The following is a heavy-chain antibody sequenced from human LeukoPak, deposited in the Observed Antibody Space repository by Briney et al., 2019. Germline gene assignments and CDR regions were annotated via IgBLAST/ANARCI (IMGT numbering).Heavy chain of an antibody. CDR2: IYTSGST. CDR3: ARQRTSAFDI. V-gene: IGHV4-4*09. CDR1: GGSISSYY. J-gene: IGHJ3*02. Sequence: PSETLSLTCTVSGGSISSYYWSWIRQPPGKGLEWIGYIYTSGSTNYNPSLKSRVTISVDTSKNQFSLKLSSVTAADTAVHYCARQRTSAFDIWGQGTMVTVSS. D-gene: IGHD2-2*01.